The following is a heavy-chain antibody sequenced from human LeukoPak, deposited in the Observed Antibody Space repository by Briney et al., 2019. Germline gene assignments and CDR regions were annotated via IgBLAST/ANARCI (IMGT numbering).Heavy chain of an antibody. CDR3: ARDQGYYFDY. CDR2: INWNGGSR. Sequence: GGSLRLSCAASGFTFDDYGMSWVRQAPGKGLEWVSGINWNGGSRDSDSVKGRFTISRDNAKNSPYLQMNSLRAEDTALYYCARDQGYYFDYWGQGTLVTVSS. V-gene: IGHV3-20*04. CDR1: GFTFDDYG. J-gene: IGHJ4*02.